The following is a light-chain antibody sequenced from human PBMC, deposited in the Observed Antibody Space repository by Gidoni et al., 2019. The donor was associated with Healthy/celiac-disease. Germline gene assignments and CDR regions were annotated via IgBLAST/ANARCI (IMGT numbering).Light chain of an antibody. Sequence: DIVMTHSSDFLAVSLGERATIHCKSSQSGLDSYNNNTYLAWYQQKPGQPPKLLIYRASTQGCGVPERFSGSGSGTDFTLTISSLQAEDVAVYYCQQYYSTPLTFGGGTKVEIK. CDR2: RAS. V-gene: IGKV4-1*01. CDR1: QSGLDSYNNNTY. J-gene: IGKJ4*01. CDR3: QQYYSTPLT.